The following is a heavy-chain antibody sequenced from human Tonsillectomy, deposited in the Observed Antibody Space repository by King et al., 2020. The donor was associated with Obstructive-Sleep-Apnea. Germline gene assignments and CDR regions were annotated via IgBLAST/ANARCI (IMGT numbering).Heavy chain of an antibody. CDR2: INQDGSEK. Sequence: VQLVESGGGLVQPGGSLSLSCEASGFNFNSYWMSWVRQAPGKGLEWVATINQDGSEKFFVASVKGRFTISRDNAKKSLYVQMNTLRAEDTAVYYCARDSSGWGGYFDLWGRGTLVTVSS. D-gene: IGHD6-19*01. J-gene: IGHJ2*01. V-gene: IGHV3-7*01. CDR3: ARDSSGWGGYFDL. CDR1: GFNFNSYW.